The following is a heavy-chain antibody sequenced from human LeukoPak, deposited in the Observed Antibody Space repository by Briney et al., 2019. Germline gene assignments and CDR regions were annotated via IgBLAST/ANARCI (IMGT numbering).Heavy chain of an antibody. V-gene: IGHV3-48*04. CDR3: ARDRGTSGY. CDR1: GFVFSSYG. D-gene: IGHD3-10*01. J-gene: IGHJ4*02. CDR2: IASSGSTI. Sequence: GGPLRLSCAASGFVFSSYGMNWVRQAPGKGLEWVSYIASSGSTIYYADSVKGRFTISRDNAKNSLYLQMNSLRAEDTAVYYCARDRGTSGYWGQGTLVTVSS.